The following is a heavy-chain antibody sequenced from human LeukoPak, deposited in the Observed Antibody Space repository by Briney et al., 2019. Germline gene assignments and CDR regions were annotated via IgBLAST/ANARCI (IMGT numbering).Heavy chain of an antibody. CDR1: GFTFDDYG. J-gene: IGHJ4*02. D-gene: IGHD6-19*01. Sequence: NPGRSLRLSCAASGFTFDDYGMHWVRQPPGKGLEWVSGISWNSGSIDYADSVKGRFTISRDNAKNSLYLQMNSLRVEDTAFYYCAKDNRRHYTSGPNPDSLHWGQGALVTVSS. V-gene: IGHV3-9*01. CDR2: ISWNSGSI. CDR3: AKDNRRHYTSGPNPDSLH.